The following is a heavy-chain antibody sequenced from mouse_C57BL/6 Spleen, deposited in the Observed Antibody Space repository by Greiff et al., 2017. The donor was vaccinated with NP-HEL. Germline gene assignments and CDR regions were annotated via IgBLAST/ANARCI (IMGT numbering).Heavy chain of an antibody. CDR1: GYAFTNYL. Sequence: QVQLQQSGAELVRPGTSVKVSCKASGYAFTNYLIEWVKQRPGQGLEWIGVINPGSGGTNYNEKFKGKATLTADKSSSTAYMQLSSLTSEDSAVYFCARHVKLTGTFDYWGQGTTLTVSS. J-gene: IGHJ2*01. V-gene: IGHV1-54*01. CDR2: INPGSGGT. D-gene: IGHD4-1*01. CDR3: ARHVKLTGTFDY.